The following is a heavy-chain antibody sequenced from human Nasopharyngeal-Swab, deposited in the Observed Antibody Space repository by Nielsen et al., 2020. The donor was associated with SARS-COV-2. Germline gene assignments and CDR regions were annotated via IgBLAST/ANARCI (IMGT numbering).Heavy chain of an antibody. Sequence: GESLKISCAASGFTFSSYAMHWVRQAPGKGLEWVAVISYDGSNKYYADSVKGRFTISRDNSKNTLYLQMNSLRAEDTVVYYCARGRVVRGVIHYWGQGTLVTVSS. CDR2: ISYDGSNK. J-gene: IGHJ4*02. CDR3: ARGRVVRGVIHY. V-gene: IGHV3-30-3*01. D-gene: IGHD3-10*01. CDR1: GFTFSSYA.